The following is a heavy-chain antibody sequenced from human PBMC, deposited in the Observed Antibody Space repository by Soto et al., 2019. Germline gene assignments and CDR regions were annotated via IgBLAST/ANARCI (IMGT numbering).Heavy chain of an antibody. CDR1: GGSISSYY. CDR2: IYTSGST. V-gene: IGHV4-4*07. Sequence: SETLSLTCTVAGGSISSYYWRWIRQPAGKGLEWIGRIYTSGSTNYNPSLKSRVTMSVDTSKNQFSLKLSSVTAADTAVYYCARVNITMVRGVIPPYYYYGMDVWGQGTTVTVSS. CDR3: ARVNITMVRGVIPPYYYYGMDV. J-gene: IGHJ6*02. D-gene: IGHD3-10*01.